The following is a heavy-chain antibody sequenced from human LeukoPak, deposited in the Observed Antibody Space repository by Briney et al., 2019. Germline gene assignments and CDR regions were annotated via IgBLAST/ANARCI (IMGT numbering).Heavy chain of an antibody. CDR3: ARIRGWADP. CDR2: INHSGST. J-gene: IGHJ5*02. CDR1: GGSFSGYY. Sequence: PSETLSLTCAVYGGSFSGYYWSWIRQPPGKGLEWIGEINHSGSTNYNPSLKSRVTISVDTSKNQFSLKLSSVTAADTAVYYCARIRGWADPWGQGTLVNVSS. V-gene: IGHV4-34*01. D-gene: IGHD1-26*01.